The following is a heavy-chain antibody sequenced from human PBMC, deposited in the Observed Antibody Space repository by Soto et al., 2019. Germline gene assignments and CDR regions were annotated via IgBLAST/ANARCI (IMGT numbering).Heavy chain of an antibody. CDR2: IIPIFGTA. J-gene: IGHJ4*02. CDR1: GGTFSSYA. V-gene: IGHV1-69*13. Sequence: SVKVSCKASGGTFSSYAISWVRQAPGQGLEWMGGIIPIFGTANYAQKFQGRVTITADESTSTAYMELSSLRSEDTAVYYCARDLGGSSWRQTYYFDYWGQGTLVTVSS. D-gene: IGHD6-13*01. CDR3: ARDLGGSSWRQTYYFDY.